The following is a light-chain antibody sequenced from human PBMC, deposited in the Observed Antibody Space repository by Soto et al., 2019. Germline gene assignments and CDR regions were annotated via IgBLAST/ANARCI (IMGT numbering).Light chain of an antibody. CDR1: QSVSSN. CDR2: DAS. CDR3: QKYGSFWM. V-gene: IGKV3-20*01. Sequence: PAPRSVCTSKRATLSCRASQSVSSNLAWYQQKPGQAPRLLIYDASNRATGIPDRVSGSGSGTDFTLTIRRLEPDDFAVYYCQKYGSFWMCGQGT. J-gene: IGKJ1*01.